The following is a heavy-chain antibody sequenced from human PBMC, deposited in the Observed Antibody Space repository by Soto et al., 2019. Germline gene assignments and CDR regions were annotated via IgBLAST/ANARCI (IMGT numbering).Heavy chain of an antibody. CDR3: ARRHLAVAVSPWFDR. V-gene: IGHV2-26*01. Sequence: QVTLKESGPVLVKPTETLTLRCTVSGLSITDSEMGVSWIRQSPGQPLEWLAHIDSSGEKSYRTFLKSRLAISKDTSKSQIVRTMTNMDPADKATYYCARRHLAVAVSPWFDRWGQGIPVTGYS. D-gene: IGHD6-19*01. CDR1: GLSITDSEMG. CDR2: IDSSGEK. J-gene: IGHJ5*02.